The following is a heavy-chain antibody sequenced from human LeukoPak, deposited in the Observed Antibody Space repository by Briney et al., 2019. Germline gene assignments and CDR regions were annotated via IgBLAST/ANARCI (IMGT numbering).Heavy chain of an antibody. V-gene: IGHV1-2*02. CDR1: GYTFTGYY. CDR3: ARESSYYDFWSGSPGYYGMDV. D-gene: IGHD3-3*01. Sequence: ASVKVSCKASGYTFTGYYMHWVRQAPGQGLEWMGWINPNSGGTNYAQKFQGRVTMTRDTSISTAYMELSRLRSDDTAVYYCARESSYYDFWSGSPGYYGMDVWGQGTTATVSS. J-gene: IGHJ6*02. CDR2: INPNSGGT.